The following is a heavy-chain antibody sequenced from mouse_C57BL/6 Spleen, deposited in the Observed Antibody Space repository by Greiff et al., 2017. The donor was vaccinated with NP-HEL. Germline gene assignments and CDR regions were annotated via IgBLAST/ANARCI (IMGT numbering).Heavy chain of an antibody. Sequence: QVQLQQSGAELVKPGASVKMSCKASGYTFTSYWITWVKQRPGQGLEWIGDIYPGSGSTNYNEKFKSKATLTVDTSSSTAYMQLSSLTSEDSAVYYCARYGDYGWGYYAMDYWGQGTSVTVSS. D-gene: IGHD2-2*01. V-gene: IGHV1-55*01. J-gene: IGHJ4*01. CDR2: IYPGSGST. CDR3: ARYGDYGWGYYAMDY. CDR1: GYTFTSYW.